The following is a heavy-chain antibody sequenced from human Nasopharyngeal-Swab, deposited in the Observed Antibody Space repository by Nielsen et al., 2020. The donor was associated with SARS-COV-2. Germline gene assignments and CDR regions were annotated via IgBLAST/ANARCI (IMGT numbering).Heavy chain of an antibody. D-gene: IGHD3-3*01. CDR3: AREVDLEWLFYFDY. V-gene: IGHV3-7*01. CDR2: IKQDGSEK. CDR1: GFTFSSYW. J-gene: IGHJ4*02. Sequence: GESLKISCAASGFTFSSYWMSWVRQAPGKGPEWVANIKQDGSEKYYVDSVKGRFTISRDNAKNSLYLQMNSLRAEDTAVYYCAREVDLEWLFYFDYWGQGTLVTVSS.